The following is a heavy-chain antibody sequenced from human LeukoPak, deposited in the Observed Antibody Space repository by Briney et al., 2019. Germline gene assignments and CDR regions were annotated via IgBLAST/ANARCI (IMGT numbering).Heavy chain of an antibody. Sequence: GGSLRLSCAASGFTFSDYYMSWIRQAPGKGLEWVSYISSSGSTIYYADSVKGRFTISRDNAKNSLYLQMNSLRAEDTAVYYCAREGVGATSWGYYYYYYYMDVWGKGTTVTVSS. V-gene: IGHV3-11*04. CDR1: GFTFSDYY. J-gene: IGHJ6*03. CDR2: ISSSGSTI. D-gene: IGHD1-26*01. CDR3: AREGVGATSWGYYYYYYYMDV.